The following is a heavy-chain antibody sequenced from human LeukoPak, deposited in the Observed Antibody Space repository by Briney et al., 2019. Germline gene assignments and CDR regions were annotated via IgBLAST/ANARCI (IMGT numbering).Heavy chain of an antibody. CDR3: ARVNSSSWYSYYYGMDV. D-gene: IGHD6-13*01. Sequence: SETLSLTCTVSGGSISSSSYYWGWIRQPPGTGLEWIGSIYYSGSTYYNPSLKSRVTISVDTSKNQFSLKLSSVTAADTAVYYCARVNSSSWYSYYYGMDVWGQGTTVTVSS. CDR2: IYYSGST. J-gene: IGHJ6*02. CDR1: GGSISSSSYY. V-gene: IGHV4-39*07.